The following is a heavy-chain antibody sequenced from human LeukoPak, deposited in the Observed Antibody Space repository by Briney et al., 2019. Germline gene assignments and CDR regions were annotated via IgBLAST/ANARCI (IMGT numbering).Heavy chain of an antibody. CDR2: VNPSSGNT. CDR1: GYTFTSYD. V-gene: IGHV1-8*01. D-gene: IGHD3-22*01. J-gene: IGHJ4*02. CDR3: ARRSDDHDSSAYYH. Sequence: GASVKVSCKTSGYTFTSYDLNWVRQATGQGLEWMGWVNPSSGNTGYAQKFQGRVTMTMDPSISTAYMELSSLRSEDTAVYYCARRSDDHDSSAYYHWGQGTLVTVSS.